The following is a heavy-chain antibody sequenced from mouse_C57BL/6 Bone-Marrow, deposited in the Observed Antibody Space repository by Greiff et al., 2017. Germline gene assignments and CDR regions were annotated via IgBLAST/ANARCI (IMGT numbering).Heavy chain of an antibody. CDR1: GYTFTSYW. CDR3: ARCAYYYYYAIDY. J-gene: IGHJ4*01. V-gene: IGHV1-69*01. D-gene: IGHD1-1*01. CDR2: IDPSDSYT. Sequence: QVQLQQPGAELVMPGASVKLSCKASGYTFTSYWMHWVKQRPGQGLEWIGEIDPSDSYTNYTQKFKGKSTFTVDKSSNTAYMQLSSLTSEDSAVYYFARCAYYYYYAIDYWGQGTSGTVSS.